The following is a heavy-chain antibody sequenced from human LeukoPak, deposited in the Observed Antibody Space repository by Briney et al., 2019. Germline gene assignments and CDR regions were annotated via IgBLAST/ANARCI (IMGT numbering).Heavy chain of an antibody. CDR2: VNHSGST. D-gene: IGHD1/OR15-1a*01. J-gene: IGHJ6*02. Sequence: SETLSLTCAVYGGSFSGYYWSWIRQPPGKGLEWIGEVNHSGSTNYNPSLKSRVTISVDTSKNQFSLRLSSVTAADTAVYYCVRGKRYNWNNVRYYYYGMDVWGQGTTVTVSS. CDR3: VRGKRYNWNNVRYYYYGMDV. CDR1: GGSFSGYY. V-gene: IGHV4-34*01.